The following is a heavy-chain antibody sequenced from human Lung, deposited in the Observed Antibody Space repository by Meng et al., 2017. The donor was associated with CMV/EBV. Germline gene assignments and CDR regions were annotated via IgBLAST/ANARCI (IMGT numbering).Heavy chain of an antibody. CDR3: SRDAPCIMISGVVHCGLDV. D-gene: IGHD3-3*01. V-gene: IGHV1-18*01. Sequence: ASVXVSXKASGYTFSSYDITWVRQAPGQGLEWMGWISDYNGNTKYAEKFQDKVTMTTNTSTSTDYIELRSLTSDDTAMYYLSRDAPCIMISGVVHCGLDVXGQGXTVTVSS. CDR2: ISDYNGNT. CDR1: GYTFSSYD. J-gene: IGHJ6*02.